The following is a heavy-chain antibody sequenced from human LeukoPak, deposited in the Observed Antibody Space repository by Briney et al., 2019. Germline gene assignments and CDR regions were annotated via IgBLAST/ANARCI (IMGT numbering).Heavy chain of an antibody. CDR1: GSFRGYY. CDR3: ARGGQLVALDY. CDR2: IYYSGST. D-gene: IGHD6-6*01. Sequence: PSETLSLTCTGGSFRGYYWAWIRQPPGKGLEWIGTIYYSGSTYYNPSLKSRVTISVDTSKNQFSLKLSSVTAADTAVYYCARGGQLVALDYWGQGTLVTVSS. V-gene: IGHV4-39*07. J-gene: IGHJ4*02.